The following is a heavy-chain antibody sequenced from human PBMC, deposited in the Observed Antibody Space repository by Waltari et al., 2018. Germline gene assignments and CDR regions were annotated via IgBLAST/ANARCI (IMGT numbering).Heavy chain of an antibody. CDR3: ARHGRFLEWLVDY. Sequence: QLQLQESGPGLVKPSETLSLTCTVSGGSISSSSYYWGWIRQPPGKGLEWIGSIYYSGSTYSNPSRKSRVTISVDTSKNQFSLKLSSVTAADTAVYYCARHGRFLEWLVDYWGQGTLVTVSS. D-gene: IGHD3-3*01. J-gene: IGHJ4*02. V-gene: IGHV4-39*01. CDR1: GGSISSSSYY. CDR2: IYYSGST.